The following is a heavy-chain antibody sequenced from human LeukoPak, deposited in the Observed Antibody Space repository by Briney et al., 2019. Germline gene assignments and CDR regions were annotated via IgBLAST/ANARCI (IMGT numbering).Heavy chain of an antibody. D-gene: IGHD1-26*01. CDR1: GVSISSSTYY. Sequence: SETLSLTCTVSGVSISSSTYYWGWIRQPPGKGLEWIGSIYYSGSIYYNPSLKSRVTISVDTSKNQLSLKLRSVTAADTAVYYCARERREQLLPPYTRLVTYFDYWGQGTLVTVSS. V-gene: IGHV4-39*07. CDR2: IYYSGSI. CDR3: ARERREQLLPPYTRLVTYFDY. J-gene: IGHJ4*02.